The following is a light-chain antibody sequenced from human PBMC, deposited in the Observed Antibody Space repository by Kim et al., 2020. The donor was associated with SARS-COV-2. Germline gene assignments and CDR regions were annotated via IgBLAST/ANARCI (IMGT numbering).Light chain of an antibody. V-gene: IGKV1-27*01. J-gene: IGKJ1*01. Sequence: ASVVDRVTSTCQASQDISNYLAWFQLKPGQAPKLLIYAASALQPGVPSRFSGSGSGTDFTLTVTSLQPEDVATYYCQKCDSAPWTFGQGTKVDIK. CDR1: QDISNY. CDR3: QKCDSAPWT. CDR2: AAS.